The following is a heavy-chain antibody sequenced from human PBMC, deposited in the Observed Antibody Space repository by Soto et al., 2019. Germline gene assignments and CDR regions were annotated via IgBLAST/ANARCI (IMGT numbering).Heavy chain of an antibody. CDR3: ARVARKGSAIDFDY. V-gene: IGHV1-8*01. Sequence: QVQLVQSGAELKKPGASVKVSCKASGYTFSNYDMNWVRQATGQGPEWIGWVNPNNGDTGYAQKFHGRVTLATDTSTTTAYMELTSLRSEDTAIYDGARVARKGSAIDFDYWGQGTLITVSS. J-gene: IGHJ4*02. D-gene: IGHD3-10*01. CDR1: GYTFSNYD. CDR2: VNPNNGDT.